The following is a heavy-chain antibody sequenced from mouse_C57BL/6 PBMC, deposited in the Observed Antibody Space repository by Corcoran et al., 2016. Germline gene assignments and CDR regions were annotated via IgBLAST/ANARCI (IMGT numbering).Heavy chain of an antibody. V-gene: IGHV8-8*01. Sequence: VTLRESGPGILQPSQTLSLTCSFSGFSLSTFGMGVGWIRQPSGKGLEWLAHIWWDDDKYYNPALKSWLTISKDTSKNQVFLKIANVDTADTATYYCARIYYGNYGWYFDVWGTGTTVTVSS. J-gene: IGHJ1*03. CDR2: IWWDDDK. CDR1: GFSLSTFGMG. D-gene: IGHD2-1*01. CDR3: ARIYYGNYGWYFDV.